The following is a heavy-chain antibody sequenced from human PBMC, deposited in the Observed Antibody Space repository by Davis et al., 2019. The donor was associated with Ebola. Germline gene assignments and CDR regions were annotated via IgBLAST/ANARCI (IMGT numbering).Heavy chain of an antibody. CDR2: TYSGGLS. Sequence: GESLKISCAASGLSVSDTYMTWVRQSPGRGLEWVSLTYSGGLSYYADSVRGRFTVSRGRSRNTLFLQMKTVRPEDKAVYFCASSFCGSDCFYAFDYWGRGAAVTVSS. J-gene: IGHJ3*01. V-gene: IGHV3-53*01. D-gene: IGHD2-21*02. CDR3: ASSFCGSDCFYAFDY. CDR1: GLSVSDTY.